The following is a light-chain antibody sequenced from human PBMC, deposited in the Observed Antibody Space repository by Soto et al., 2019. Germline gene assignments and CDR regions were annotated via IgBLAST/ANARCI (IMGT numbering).Light chain of an antibody. CDR3: SSYKSSSTYL. V-gene: IGLV2-14*03. CDR1: SSDVGRYNY. J-gene: IGLJ1*01. Sequence: ALTQPASVSASPGQSITISCTGTSSDVGRYNYVSWYQQYPGKAPKLILYDVSKRPSGVADRFAGSKSGNTASLTISGLQPEDEADYYCSSYKSSSTYLFGTGTKVTVL. CDR2: DVS.